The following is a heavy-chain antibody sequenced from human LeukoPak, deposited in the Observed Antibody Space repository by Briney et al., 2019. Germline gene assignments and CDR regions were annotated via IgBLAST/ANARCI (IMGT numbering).Heavy chain of an antibody. CDR1: GFTFSTYA. D-gene: IGHD6-19*01. Sequence: GGSLRLSCSASGFTFSTYATHWVRQAPGKGLEYVSSVSSNVYSTHYADSVKGRFAISRDNSKNTLYLQMSSLRTEDTAVYYCVKDSKSSGWYVPPNFDYWGQGTLVTVSS. CDR2: VSSNVYST. V-gene: IGHV3-64D*09. J-gene: IGHJ4*02. CDR3: VKDSKSSGWYVPPNFDY.